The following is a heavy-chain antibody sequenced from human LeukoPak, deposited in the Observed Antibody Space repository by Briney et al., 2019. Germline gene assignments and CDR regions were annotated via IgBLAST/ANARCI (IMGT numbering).Heavy chain of an antibody. Sequence: TGGSLRLSCAASGFTFSSYGMHWVRQAPGKGPEWVAVLSYDGSKKYSADSVKGRFTISRDNSNSMLSLQMSSLRAEDTAVYYCAKDVGGESFFDYWGQGTLVIVSS. CDR2: LSYDGSKK. V-gene: IGHV3-30-3*02. D-gene: IGHD3-10*01. CDR3: AKDVGGESFFDY. CDR1: GFTFSSYG. J-gene: IGHJ4*02.